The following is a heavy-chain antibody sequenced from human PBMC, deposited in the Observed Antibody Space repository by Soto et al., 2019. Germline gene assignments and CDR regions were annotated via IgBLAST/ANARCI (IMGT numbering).Heavy chain of an antibody. Sequence: EVQLVESGGALVQPGGSLRLSCAASGFTFSDHHMDWVRQAPGKGLEWVGRTRNKGNSYTTEYAASVKGRFTISRDESNNSLYLQTNRLKTGDTAVYYCAVVGATRAYWGQGTLVSVSS. CDR3: AVVGATRAY. D-gene: IGHD1-26*01. J-gene: IGHJ4*02. CDR1: GFTFSDHH. V-gene: IGHV3-72*01. CDR2: TRNKGNSYTT.